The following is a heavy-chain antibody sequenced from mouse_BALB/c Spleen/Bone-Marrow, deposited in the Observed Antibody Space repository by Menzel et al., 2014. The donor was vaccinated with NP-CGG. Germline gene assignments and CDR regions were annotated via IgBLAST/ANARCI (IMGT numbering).Heavy chain of an antibody. Sequence: VQLQQSGAELAKPGASVKMSCEASGYTFTSYWMHWVKQRPGQGLEWIGYINPSTGYTEYNQKFKGKATLTANKPSSTAYMQLSSLTSEDSAVYYCASTTVVDYWGQGTTLTVSS. CDR1: GYTFTSYW. J-gene: IGHJ2*01. D-gene: IGHD1-1*01. CDR3: ASTTVVDY. V-gene: IGHV1-7*01. CDR2: INPSTGYT.